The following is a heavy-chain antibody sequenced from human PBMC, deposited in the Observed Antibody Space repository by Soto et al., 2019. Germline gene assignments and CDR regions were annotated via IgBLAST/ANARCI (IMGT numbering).Heavy chain of an antibody. Sequence: QLQLQESGPGLVKPSETLSLTCTVSGGSISSSSYYWGWIRQPPGKGLEWIGSISYSGSTYYNPPLKSRVTMSVDTSKNQFSLKLSSVTAADTAVYYCARLHGYCISTSCYGYYGMDVW. D-gene: IGHD2-2*01. CDR2: ISYSGST. V-gene: IGHV4-39*01. CDR3: ARLHGYCISTSCYGYYGMDV. J-gene: IGHJ6*01. CDR1: GGSISSSSYY.